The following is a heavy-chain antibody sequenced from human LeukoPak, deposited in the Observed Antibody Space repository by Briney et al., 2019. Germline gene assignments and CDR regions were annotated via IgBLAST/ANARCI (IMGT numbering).Heavy chain of an antibody. V-gene: IGHV1-18*01. CDR1: GYTFTSYG. CDR2: ISAYNGNT. CDR3: ARDGRWLQSFDY. Sequence: ASVKVSCKASGYTFTSYGISWVRQAPGQGLEWMGWISAYNGNTNYAQKLQGRVTMTTDTSTSTVYMELRSLRSDDTAVYYCARDGRWLQSFDYWGQGTLVTVSS. D-gene: IGHD5-24*01. J-gene: IGHJ4*02.